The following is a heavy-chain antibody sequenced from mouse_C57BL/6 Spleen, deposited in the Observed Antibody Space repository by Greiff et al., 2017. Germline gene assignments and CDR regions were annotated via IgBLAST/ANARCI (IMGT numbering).Heavy chain of an antibody. D-gene: IGHD1-1*01. V-gene: IGHV5-6*01. CDR3: ARQGSSSPYYFDV. Sequence: EVMLVESGGDLVKPGGSLKLSCAASGFTFSSYGMSWVRQTPDKRLEWVANISSGGSYTYYPDSVKGRFTIYRDNAKNTLYLQMSSLKSEDTARYYFARQGSSSPYYFDVWGTVTTVTFSS. CDR2: ISSGGSYT. J-gene: IGHJ1*03. CDR1: GFTFSSYG.